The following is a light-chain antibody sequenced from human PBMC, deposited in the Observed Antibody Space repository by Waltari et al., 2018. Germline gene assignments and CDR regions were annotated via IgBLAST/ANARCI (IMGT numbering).Light chain of an antibody. V-gene: IGLV2-8*01. CDR3: SSYAGSNNFDV. J-gene: IGLJ1*01. CDR1: SSDLGAYNY. CDR2: EVS. Sequence: QSALTQPPSASGSPGQSVTISCTGTSSDLGAYNYVSWYQQHPGKAPKLMFYEVSKRPLGVPDRCSGSKSGNTASLTVSGLQAEDEADYYCSSYAGSNNFDVFGTGIKVTVL.